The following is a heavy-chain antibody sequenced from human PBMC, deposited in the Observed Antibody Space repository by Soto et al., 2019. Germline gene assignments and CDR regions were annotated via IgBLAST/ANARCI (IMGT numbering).Heavy chain of an antibody. Sequence: PWGSLRLSCAASGFTFSSYWMSWVRQAPGKGLEWVANIKQDGSEKYYVDSVKGRFTISRDNAKNSLYLQMNSLRAEDTAVYYCASGYAVRYFDWYITPDYWGQGTLVTVSS. J-gene: IGHJ4*02. D-gene: IGHD3-9*01. CDR1: GFTFSSYW. V-gene: IGHV3-7*01. CDR3: ASGYAVRYFDWYITPDY. CDR2: IKQDGSEK.